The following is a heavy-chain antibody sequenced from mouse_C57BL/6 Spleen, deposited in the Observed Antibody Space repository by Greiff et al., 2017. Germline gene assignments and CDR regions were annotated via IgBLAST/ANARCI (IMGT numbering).Heavy chain of an antibody. CDR2: ISSGGSYT. CDR1: GFTFSSYG. CDR3: ARHPITTVVAYWYFDV. V-gene: IGHV5-6*02. D-gene: IGHD1-1*01. Sequence: DVKLVESGGDLVKPGGSLKLSCAASGFTFSSYGMSWVRQTPDKRLEWVATISSGGSYTYYPDSVKGRFTISRDNAKNTLYLQMSSLKSEDTAMYYCARHPITTVVAYWYFDVGGTGTTVTVSS. J-gene: IGHJ1*03.